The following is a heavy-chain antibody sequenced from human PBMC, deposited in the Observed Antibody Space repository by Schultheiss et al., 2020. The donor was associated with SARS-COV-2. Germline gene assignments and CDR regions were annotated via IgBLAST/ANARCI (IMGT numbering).Heavy chain of an antibody. Sequence: SETLSLTCAVSGYSISSGYYWSWIRQPAGKGLEWIGRIYTSGSTNYNPSLKSRVTISVDTSKNQFSLKLSSVTAADTAVYYCARAGDGYNLFDYWGQGTLVTVSS. CDR2: IYTSGST. CDR1: GYSISSGYY. V-gene: IGHV4-61*02. CDR3: ARAGDGYNLFDY. J-gene: IGHJ4*02. D-gene: IGHD5-24*01.